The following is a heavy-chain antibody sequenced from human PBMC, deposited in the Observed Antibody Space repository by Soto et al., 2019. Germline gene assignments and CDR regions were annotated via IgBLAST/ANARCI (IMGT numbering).Heavy chain of an antibody. J-gene: IGHJ6*02. D-gene: IGHD3-10*01. Sequence: PGGSLRLSCAASGFTFSSYGMHWVRQAPGKGLEWVAVISYDGSNKYYADSVKGRFTISRDNSKNTLYLQMNSLRAEDTAVYYCAKETYYYGSGSYYATRYYGMDVWGQGTTVTVSS. CDR1: GFTFSSYG. CDR2: ISYDGSNK. V-gene: IGHV3-30*18. CDR3: AKETYYYGSGSYYATRYYGMDV.